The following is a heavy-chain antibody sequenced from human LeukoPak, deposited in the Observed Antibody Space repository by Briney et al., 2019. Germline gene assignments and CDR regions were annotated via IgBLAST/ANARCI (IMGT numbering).Heavy chain of an antibody. CDR3: ARIREWASTVGAFDY. Sequence: ASVKVSCKASGYTFTAYYVHWVGQAPGQGREGMGWINPNIGGTNYAQKFQGRVTMTRDTSISTAYMELSRLRSDDTAVYYCARIREWASTVGAFDYWGQGALVTVSS. D-gene: IGHD4-23*01. V-gene: IGHV1-2*02. J-gene: IGHJ4*01. CDR1: GYTFTAYY. CDR2: INPNIGGT.